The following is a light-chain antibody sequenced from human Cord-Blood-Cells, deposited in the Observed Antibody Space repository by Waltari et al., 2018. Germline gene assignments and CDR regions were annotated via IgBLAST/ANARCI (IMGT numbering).Light chain of an antibody. V-gene: IGKV3-20*01. CDR2: GAS. J-gene: IGKJ4*01. CDR3: QQYGSSPLT. CDR1: QRVSSSY. Sequence: IVLTQSPGTLSLSPAERATLSCRASQRVSSSYLAWYQQKPGQAPRLLIYGASSRATGIPDRFSGSGSGTDFTLTISRLEPEDFAVYYCQQYGSSPLTFGGGTKVEIK.